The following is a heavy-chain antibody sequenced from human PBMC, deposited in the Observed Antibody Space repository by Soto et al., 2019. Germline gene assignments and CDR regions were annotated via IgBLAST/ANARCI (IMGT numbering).Heavy chain of an antibody. CDR1: GGSISSYY. J-gene: IGHJ4*02. V-gene: IGHV4-59*01. CDR2: IYYRGNT. D-gene: IGHD6-13*01. Sequence: SETLSLTCTVSGGSISSYYWSWIRQPPGKGLEWIGYIYYRGNTNYNPSLRSRATISVDTSKNQFSLKLSSVTAADTAVYYCARVGSWHFDYWGQGTLVTVSS. CDR3: ARVGSWHFDY.